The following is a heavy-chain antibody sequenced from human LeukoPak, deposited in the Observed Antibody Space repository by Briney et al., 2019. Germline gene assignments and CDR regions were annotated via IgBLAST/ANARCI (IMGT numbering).Heavy chain of an antibody. CDR2: IYYRSKWYN. CDR1: GDSVSSNSVT. J-gene: IGHJ4*02. CDR3: ARAAPYYYGSGSSNYFDY. V-gene: IGHV6-1*01. Sequence: SQTISLTCAISGDSVSSNSVTWNWIRQSPSRGLEWRGRIYYRSKWYNDYAVFVKSRITINPDTSKNQFSLQLNSVTPEDTAVCYCARAAPYYYGSGSSNYFDYWGQGTLVTXSS. D-gene: IGHD3-10*01.